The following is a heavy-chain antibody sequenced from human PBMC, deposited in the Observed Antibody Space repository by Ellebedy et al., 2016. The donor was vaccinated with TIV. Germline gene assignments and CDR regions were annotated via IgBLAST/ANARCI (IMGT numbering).Heavy chain of an antibody. CDR3: AKGGCRNWFDP. J-gene: IGHJ5*02. Sequence: PGGSLRLSCAASGFTLTSYVMSWVRQAPGKRLERVAATSSDGADIYYADSVKGRFTISRDTSKNTLYLHMNSLRVEDTAIYYCAKGGCRNWFDPWGQGTLVTVSS. CDR1: GFTLTSYV. D-gene: IGHD1-14*01. CDR2: TSSDGADI. V-gene: IGHV3-23*01.